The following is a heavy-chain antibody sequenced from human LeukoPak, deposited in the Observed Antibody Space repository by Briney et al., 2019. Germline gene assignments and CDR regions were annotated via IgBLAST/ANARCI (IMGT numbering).Heavy chain of an antibody. J-gene: IGHJ5*02. V-gene: IGHV3-23*01. CDR3: AKSRLTPHP. CDR1: GFTFSNSD. Sequence: PGGSLRLSCAASGFTFSNSDVSWVRQAPGKGLEWVSAIGGSGSSTFYADSVKGRFTVSRDNSKNTLYLQMSSLRAEDTAVYYCAKSRLTPHPWGQGTLVTVSS. CDR2: IGGSGSST. D-gene: IGHD1-14*01.